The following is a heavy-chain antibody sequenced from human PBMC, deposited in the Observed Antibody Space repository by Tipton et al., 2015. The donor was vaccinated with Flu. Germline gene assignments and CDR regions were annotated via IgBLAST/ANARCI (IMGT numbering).Heavy chain of an antibody. CDR1: GFTFSSYW. CDR2: IKQDGSEK. D-gene: IGHD3-3*01. V-gene: IGHV3-7*01. Sequence: SLRLSCAASGFTFSSYWMSWVRQAPGKGLEWVANIKQDGSEKYYVDSVKGRFTISRDNAKNSLYLQMNSLRAEDTAVYYCAREGGGVTIFGVVLRDWFDPWGQGTLVTVSS. CDR3: AREGGGVTIFGVVLRDWFDP. J-gene: IGHJ5*02.